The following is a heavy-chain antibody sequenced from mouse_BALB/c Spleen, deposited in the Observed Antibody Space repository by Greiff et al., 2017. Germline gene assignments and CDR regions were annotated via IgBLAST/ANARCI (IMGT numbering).Heavy chain of an antibody. CDR3: ARSGITTVGFAY. CDR2: ISSGSSTI. V-gene: IGHV5-17*02. CDR1: GFTFSSFG. D-gene: IGHD1-1*01. Sequence: EVQRVESGGGLVQPGGSRKLSCAASGFTFSSFGMHWVRQAPEKGLEWVAYISSGSSTIYYADTVKGRFTISRDNPKNTLFLQMTSLRSEDTAMYYCARSGITTVGFAYWGQGTLVTVSA. J-gene: IGHJ3*01.